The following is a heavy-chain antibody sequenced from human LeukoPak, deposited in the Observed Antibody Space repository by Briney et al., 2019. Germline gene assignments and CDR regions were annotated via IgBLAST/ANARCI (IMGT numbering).Heavy chain of an antibody. V-gene: IGHV1-69*04. CDR2: IIPILGIA. Sequence: AASVKVSCKASGGTFSSYAISWVRQAPGQGLEWMGRIIPILGIANYAQKFQGRVTITADKSTSTAYMELSSLRSEDTAVYYCARARYYYVSSGYSWVTPTYSSGMDVWGQGPTATVS. CDR1: GGTFSSYA. CDR3: ARARYYYVSSGYSWVTPTYSSGMDV. D-gene: IGHD3-22*01. J-gene: IGHJ6*02.